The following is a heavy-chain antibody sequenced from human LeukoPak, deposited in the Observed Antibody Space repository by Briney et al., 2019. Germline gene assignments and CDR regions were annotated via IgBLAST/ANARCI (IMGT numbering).Heavy chain of an antibody. Sequence: ASVKVSCKASGYTFTSYGISWVRQAPGQGLEWMGWISAYNGNTNYAQKLQGRVTMTTDTSTSTAYMELRSLRSDDTAVYYCARDVYYYDSSGYLAFDIWGQGTMVTVS. CDR1: GYTFTSYG. CDR2: ISAYNGNT. CDR3: ARDVYYYDSSGYLAFDI. J-gene: IGHJ3*02. D-gene: IGHD3-22*01. V-gene: IGHV1-18*01.